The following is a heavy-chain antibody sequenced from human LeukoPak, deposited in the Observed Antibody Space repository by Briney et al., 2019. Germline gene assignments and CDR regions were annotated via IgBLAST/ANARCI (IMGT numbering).Heavy chain of an antibody. CDR1: VGSISSSSYY. CDR3: ARRVAVTGIYCFDL. J-gene: IGHJ4*02. V-gene: IGHV4-61*05. CDR2: ISYTVTT. D-gene: IGHD6-19*01. Sequence: SETLSLTCTVSVGSISSSSYYWGWIRQPPGKGLEWIGYISYTVTTNYNPSLKSRVTISLETSKNQFSLRLTSVTAADTAVYYCARRVAVTGIYCFDLWGQGTPVTVSS.